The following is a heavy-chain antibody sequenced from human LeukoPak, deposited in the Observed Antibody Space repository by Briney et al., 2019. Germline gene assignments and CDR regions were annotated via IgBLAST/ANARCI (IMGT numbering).Heavy chain of an antibody. J-gene: IGHJ6*03. V-gene: IGHV1-46*01. Sequence: ASVRVSCKASGYTFTSYYMHWVRQAPGQGLEWMGIINPSGGSTSYAQKFQGRVTMTRDMSTSTVYMELSSLRSEDTAVYYCARGGTVLRYFDWLFSDYYMDVWGKGTTVTVSS. CDR2: INPSGGST. CDR1: GYTFTSYY. CDR3: ARGGTVLRYFDWLFSDYYMDV. D-gene: IGHD3-9*01.